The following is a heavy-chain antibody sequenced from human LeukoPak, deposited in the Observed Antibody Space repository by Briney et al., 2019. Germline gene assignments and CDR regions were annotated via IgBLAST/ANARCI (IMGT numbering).Heavy chain of an antibody. CDR1: GGSISSYY. V-gene: IGHV4-4*07. Sequence: SETLSLTCTVSGGSISSYYWSWIRQPAGKGLEWIGRIYTSGSTNYNPSLKSRVTMSVDTSKNQFSLKLSSVTAADTAVYYCARVAIWSGYATSYYYYMDVWGKGTTVTVSS. J-gene: IGHJ6*03. CDR2: IYTSGST. D-gene: IGHD3-3*01. CDR3: ARVAIWSGYATSYYYYMDV.